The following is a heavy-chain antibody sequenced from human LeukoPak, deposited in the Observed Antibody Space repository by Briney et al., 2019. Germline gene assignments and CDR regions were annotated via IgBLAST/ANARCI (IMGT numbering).Heavy chain of an antibody. Sequence: SGTPSLTCGVSGGSITNTNYWTWVRQPPGKGLEWVGEVNLQGSTNYNPPLMGRVAISVDTSENHISLQLTPVTAADTAVYYCAREGGPYRPLDYSGQGTLVTVSS. V-gene: IGHV4-4*02. J-gene: IGHJ4*02. CDR3: AREGGPYRPLDY. CDR1: GGSITNTNY. CDR2: VNLQGST.